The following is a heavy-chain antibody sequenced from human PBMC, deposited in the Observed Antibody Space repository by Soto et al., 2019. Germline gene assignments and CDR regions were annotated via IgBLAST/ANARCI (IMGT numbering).Heavy chain of an antibody. D-gene: IGHD5-12*01. V-gene: IGHV1-8*01. CDR3: AKGTGRLSTWRY. CDR2: MNPNSGNT. J-gene: IGHJ1*01. CDR1: GYTFTSYD. Sequence: GASVKVSCKASGYTFTSYDINWVRQATGQGLEWMGWMNPNSGNTGYAQKFQGRVTMTRDTSINTAYMEMKSLRVDDTALYHCAKGTGRLSTWRYWGQGTQVTVSS.